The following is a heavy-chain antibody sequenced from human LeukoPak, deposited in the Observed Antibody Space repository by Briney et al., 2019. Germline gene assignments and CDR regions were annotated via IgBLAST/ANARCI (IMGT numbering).Heavy chain of an antibody. CDR2: IYHSGST. V-gene: IGHV4-39*07. CDR3: ARNDKREYFQYWFDP. CDR1: GGSLSSSRYY. D-gene: IGHD2/OR15-2a*01. Sequence: PSESMSLTCPVSGGSLSSSRYYWGWIRHPPGKGLEWIGSIYHSGSTYYNPSLKSRVTISVDTSKNQFSLKLSSVTAADTAVYYCARNDKREYFQYWFDPWGQGTLVTVSS. J-gene: IGHJ5*02.